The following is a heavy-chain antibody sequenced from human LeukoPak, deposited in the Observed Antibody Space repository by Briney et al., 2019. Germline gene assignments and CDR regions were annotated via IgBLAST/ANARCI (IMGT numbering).Heavy chain of an antibody. Sequence: PGRSLRLSCAASGFTFSSYAMHWVRQAPGKGLEWVAVISYDGSNKYYADSVKGRFTISRDNSKNTLYLQMNSLRAEDTAVYYCAKPSIPYGSGSYYFDYWGQGTLVTVPS. V-gene: IGHV3-30*18. CDR3: AKPSIPYGSGSYYFDY. J-gene: IGHJ4*02. CDR2: ISYDGSNK. CDR1: GFTFSSYA. D-gene: IGHD3-10*01.